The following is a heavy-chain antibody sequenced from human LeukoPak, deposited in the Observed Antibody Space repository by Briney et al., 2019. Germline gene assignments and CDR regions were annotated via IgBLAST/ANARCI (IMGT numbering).Heavy chain of an antibody. V-gene: IGHV1-2*02. J-gene: IGHJ4*02. D-gene: IGHD1-26*01. Sequence: ASVKVSCKTSGYSFTNYYTHWVRQAPGQGLEWMGWINPNSGGTNYAQKFQGRVTLTRDTSIRTTYTELSSLRSDDTAVYFCARDLGWELVLDQWGQGTLVTVSS. CDR2: INPNSGGT. CDR1: GYSFTNYY. CDR3: ARDLGWELVLDQ.